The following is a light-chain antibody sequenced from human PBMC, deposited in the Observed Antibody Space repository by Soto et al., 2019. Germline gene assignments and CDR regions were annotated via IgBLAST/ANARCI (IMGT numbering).Light chain of an antibody. J-gene: IGKJ1*01. Sequence: EIVLTQSPGTLSLSPGERATLSCRASQSVSSYLAWYQQKPGQAPRLLIYGASSRATGIPDRFSGSGSGPDFTLTISRLEPEDFAVYYCQQYGSSPWMFGQGTKVEIK. CDR3: QQYGSSPWM. CDR2: GAS. V-gene: IGKV3-20*01. CDR1: QSVSSY.